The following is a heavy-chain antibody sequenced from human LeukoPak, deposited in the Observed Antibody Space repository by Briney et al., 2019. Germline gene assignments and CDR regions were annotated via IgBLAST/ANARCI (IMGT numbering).Heavy chain of an antibody. J-gene: IGHJ6*03. V-gene: IGHV4-34*01. CDR2: INHSGST. Sequence: PSETLSLTCAVYGGSFSGYYWSWIRQPPGKGLEWIGEINHSGSTNYNPSLKSRVTISVDTSKNQFPLKLSSVTAADTAVYYCARHLPYYYYMDVWGKGTTVTVSS. CDR3: ARHLPYYYYMDV. CDR1: GGSFSGYY.